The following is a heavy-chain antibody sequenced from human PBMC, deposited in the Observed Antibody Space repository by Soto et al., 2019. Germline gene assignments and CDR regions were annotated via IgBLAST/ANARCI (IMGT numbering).Heavy chain of an antibody. Sequence: EVQLLESGGGLVQPGGSLRLSCAASGFTFSSYGMTWVRQAPGKGLEWVSFSSATGAGTYYADSVKGRFTISRDNSKNSLYLQMTSLSADDTAVYYGSKERRAGVNYGFYSDFWGQVALVIVSS. J-gene: IGHJ4*02. CDR3: SKERRAGVNYGFYSDF. CDR2: SSATGAGT. V-gene: IGHV3-23*01. D-gene: IGHD3-10*01. CDR1: GFTFSSYG.